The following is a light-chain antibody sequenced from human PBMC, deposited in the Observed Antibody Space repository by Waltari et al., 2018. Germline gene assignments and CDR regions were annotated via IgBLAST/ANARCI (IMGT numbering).Light chain of an antibody. CDR1: SGHSSNA. CDR2: VNSDGSN. V-gene: IGLV4-69*01. J-gene: IGLJ3*02. Sequence: QLVVTQTPSASAPLGAPVKLTCTLSSGHSSNAIAWLQQQQEKGPRYLMQVNSDGSNSKGDDIPRRFSGSSSGAARYLTISRLQSDDAADYYCETGGHGTWVFGGGTKLTVL. CDR3: ETGGHGTWV.